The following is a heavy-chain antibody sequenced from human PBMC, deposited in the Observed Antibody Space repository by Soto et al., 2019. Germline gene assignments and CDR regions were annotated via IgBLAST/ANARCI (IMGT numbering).Heavy chain of an antibody. J-gene: IGHJ6*02. CDR1: GGTFSSYA. CDR3: ATMKGGSQYYYYGMDV. CDR2: IIPMFGTA. Sequence: QVQLVQSGAEVKKPGSSVKVSCKASGGTFSSYAISWVRQAPGQGLEWMGGIIPMFGTADYAHKFQGRVTITADESTSTAYMELGSLRSDDTAVYYCATMKGGSQYYYYGMDVWGQGTTVTVSS. D-gene: IGHD3-10*01. V-gene: IGHV1-69*12.